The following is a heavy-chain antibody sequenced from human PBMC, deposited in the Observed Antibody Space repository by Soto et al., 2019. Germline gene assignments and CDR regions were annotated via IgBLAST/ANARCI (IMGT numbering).Heavy chain of an antibody. V-gene: IGHV3-49*04. CDR2: IRRNAYGGTT. D-gene: IGHD3-16*01. CDR1: GFTFGDYA. J-gene: IGHJ4*02. CDR3: TRATSLDFDF. Sequence: GGSLRLSCTTSGFTFGDYALSWVRQAPGKGLEWVGFIRRNAYGGTTDYAASVKGRFTISRDDSKSIAYLQMNSLRTEDTALYYCTRATSLDFDFWGQGTLVTVSS.